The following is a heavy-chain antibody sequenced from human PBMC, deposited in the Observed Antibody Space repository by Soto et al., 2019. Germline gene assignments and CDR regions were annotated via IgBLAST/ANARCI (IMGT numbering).Heavy chain of an antibody. CDR2: INPNSGAT. V-gene: IGHV1-2*02. J-gene: IGHJ6*03. CDR1: GYSFSQYY. Sequence: QVQLVQSGAEVEKPGASVTVSCKASGYSFSQYYLHWVRQAPGQGPEWMGWINPNSGATKYAQTSQGRVTMTRDTSVRTAFMELKWLQSDDTAVYYCARESGGATATLDYYYFYMDVWGRGTTVTVSS. CDR3: ARESGGATATLDYYYFYMDV. D-gene: IGHD5-12*01.